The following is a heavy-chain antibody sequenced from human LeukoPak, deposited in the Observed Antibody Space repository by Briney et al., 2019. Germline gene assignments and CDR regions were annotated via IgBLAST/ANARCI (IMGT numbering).Heavy chain of an antibody. CDR2: IYPDDSDT. Sequence: GESLQISCKGSGYSFTNYWIGWVRQLPGKGLEWMGIIYPDDSDTRYSPSFQGQVTISADKSISTAYLQWSSLRASDTAMYYCARPGREKLLAAELDYWGQGTLVTVSS. D-gene: IGHD2-2*01. V-gene: IGHV5-51*01. CDR1: GYSFTNYW. J-gene: IGHJ4*02. CDR3: ARPGREKLLAAELDY.